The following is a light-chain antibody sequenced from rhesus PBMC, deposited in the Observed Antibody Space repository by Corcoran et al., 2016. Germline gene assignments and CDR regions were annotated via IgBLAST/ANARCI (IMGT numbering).Light chain of an antibody. V-gene: IGLV3S11*01. Sequence: SSGLTQEPALSVAVGHAVRMTCQGDSLKTYYAAWYQQKPGQVPVLVIYGNTNRPSGIPGRFSGSWSGDTGSLTITGAQVEDEADYYCGSWHNSGNHYIFGAGTRLTVL. CDR3: GSWHNSGNHYI. CDR1: SLKTYY. CDR2: GNT. J-gene: IGLJ1*01.